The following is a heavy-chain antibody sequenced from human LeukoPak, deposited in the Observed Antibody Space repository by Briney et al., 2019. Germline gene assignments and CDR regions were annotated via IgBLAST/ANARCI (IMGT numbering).Heavy chain of an antibody. J-gene: IGHJ6*03. V-gene: IGHV1-18*01. CDR2: ISAYNGNT. Sequence: VAPVRVSCKASGYTFTSYGISWVRQAPGQGLEWMGWISAYNGNTNYAQKLQGRVTMTTDTSTNTAYMQLRSLRSDDTAVYYCARSYSSTWYSYYYYMAVWGKGTTVTISS. CDR1: GYTFTSYG. D-gene: IGHD6-13*01. CDR3: ARSYSSTWYSYYYYMAV.